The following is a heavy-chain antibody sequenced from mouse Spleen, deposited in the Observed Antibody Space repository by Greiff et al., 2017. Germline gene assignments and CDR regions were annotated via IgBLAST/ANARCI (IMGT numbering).Heavy chain of an antibody. CDR2: IRSKSSNYAT. Sequence: EVKVVESGGGLVRPKGSLKLSCAASGFTFNTYAMHWVRQAPGKGLEWVARIRSKSSNYATYYADSVKDRFTISRDDSQSMLYLQMNNLKTEDTAMYYCVREYGSSYYYAMDYWGQGTSVTVSS. V-gene: IGHV10-3*01. D-gene: IGHD1-1*01. CDR1: GFTFNTYA. CDR3: VREYGSSYYYAMDY. J-gene: IGHJ4*01.